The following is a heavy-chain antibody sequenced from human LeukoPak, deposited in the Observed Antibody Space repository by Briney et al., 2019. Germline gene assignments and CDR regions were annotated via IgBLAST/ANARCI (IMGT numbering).Heavy chain of an antibody. CDR1: GFTFSDYY. J-gene: IGHJ4*02. D-gene: IGHD3-22*01. CDR3: AKDSNDSSGYYLYCFDY. Sequence: PGGSLRLSCAASGFTFSDYYMSWIRQAPGKGLEWVSYISSSGTNIYYADSVKGRFTISRDNSKNTLYLQMNSLRAEDTAVYYCAKDSNDSSGYYLYCFDYWGQGTLVTVSS. CDR2: ISSSGTNI. V-gene: IGHV3-11*01.